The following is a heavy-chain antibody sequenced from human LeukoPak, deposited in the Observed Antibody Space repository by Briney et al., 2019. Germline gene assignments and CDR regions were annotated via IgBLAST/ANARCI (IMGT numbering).Heavy chain of an antibody. Sequence: SETLSLTCTVSGGSISSYYWSWIRQPPGKGLEWIGHIYYSGNTNYNPSLKSRVTISIDTSKNQFSLRPSSVTAADTAVYYCARGAAGYSYGWGQGTLVTVSS. J-gene: IGHJ4*02. CDR3: ARGAAGYSYG. V-gene: IGHV4-59*01. D-gene: IGHD5-18*01. CDR1: GGSISSYY. CDR2: IYYSGNT.